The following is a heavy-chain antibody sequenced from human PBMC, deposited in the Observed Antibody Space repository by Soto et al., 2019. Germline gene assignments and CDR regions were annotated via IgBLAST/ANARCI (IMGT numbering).Heavy chain of an antibody. V-gene: IGHV1-58*01. D-gene: IGHD6-19*01. Sequence: ASVKVSCKASGFTCTISSVQWVRQARGQRLEWIGWIVVGSGNTNYAQKFQERVTITRDMSTSTAYMELSSLRSEDTAVYYCAANSVAGLDDWGQGTLVTVSS. CDR2: IVVGSGNT. J-gene: IGHJ4*02. CDR3: AANSVAGLDD. CDR1: GFTCTISS.